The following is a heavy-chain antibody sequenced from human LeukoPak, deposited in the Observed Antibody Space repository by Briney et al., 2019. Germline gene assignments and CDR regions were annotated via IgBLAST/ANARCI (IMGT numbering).Heavy chain of an antibody. CDR2: INPNSGGT. J-gene: IGHJ6*03. CDR1: GYTFTGYY. CDR3: ARGRRDSGYDARGYYYMDV. V-gene: IGHV1-2*06. D-gene: IGHD5-12*01. Sequence: ASVKVSCKASGYTFTGYYMHWVRQAPGQGFEWMGRINPNSGGTNYAQKFQGRVTMTRDTSISTAYMELSRLRSDDTAVYYCARGRRDSGYDARGYYYMDVWGKGTTVTVSS.